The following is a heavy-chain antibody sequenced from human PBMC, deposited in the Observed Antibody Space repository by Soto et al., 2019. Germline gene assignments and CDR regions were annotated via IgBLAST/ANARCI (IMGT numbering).Heavy chain of an antibody. CDR1: GGSISSGGYY. CDR2: IYYSGST. D-gene: IGHD4-17*01. CDR3: ARAIGYGGNPRGPRPFDY. Sequence: PSETLSLTCTVSGGSISSGGYYWSWIRQHPGKGLEWIGYIYYSGSTYYNPSLKSRVTISVDTSKNQFSLKLSSVTAADTAVYYCARAIGYGGNPRGPRPFDYWGQGTLVTVSS. J-gene: IGHJ4*02. V-gene: IGHV4-31*03.